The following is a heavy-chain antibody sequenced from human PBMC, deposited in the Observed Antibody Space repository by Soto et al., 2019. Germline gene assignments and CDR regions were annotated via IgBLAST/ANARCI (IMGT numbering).Heavy chain of an antibody. V-gene: IGHV3-23*01. CDR2: ISGSGGST. J-gene: IGHJ6*02. Sequence: GGSLRLSCAASGFTFSSYAMSWVRQAPGKGLEWVSAISGSGGSTYYADSVKGRFTISRDNSKNTLYLQMNSLRAEDTAVYYCAKEPCTNGVCYLYYGMDVWGQGTTVTVSS. D-gene: IGHD2-8*01. CDR1: GFTFSSYA. CDR3: AKEPCTNGVCYLYYGMDV.